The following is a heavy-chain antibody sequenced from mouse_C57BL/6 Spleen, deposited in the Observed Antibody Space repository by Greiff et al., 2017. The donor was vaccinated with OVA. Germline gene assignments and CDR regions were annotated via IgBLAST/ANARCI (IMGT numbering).Heavy chain of an antibody. CDR2: IRNKANGYTT. J-gene: IGHJ1*03. D-gene: IGHD1-1*01. CDR3: ARYGYGSSYDWYFDV. V-gene: IGHV7-3*01. CDR1: GFTFTDYY. Sequence: EVMLVESGGGLVQPGGSLSLSCAASGFTFTDYYMSWVRQPPGKALEWLGFIRNKANGYTTEYSASVKGRFTISRDNSQSILYLQMNALRAEDSATYYCARYGYGSSYDWYFDVWGTGTTVTVSS.